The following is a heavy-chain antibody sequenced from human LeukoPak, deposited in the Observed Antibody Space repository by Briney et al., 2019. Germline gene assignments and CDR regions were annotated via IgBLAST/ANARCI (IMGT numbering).Heavy chain of an antibody. V-gene: IGHV3-30*18. J-gene: IGHJ4*02. CDR3: AKGALVSSWDYFDY. CDR1: GFTFSSYG. D-gene: IGHD6-13*01. Sequence: PGGSLRLSCAASGFTFSSYGMHWVRQAPGKGLEWVAVISYDGSNKYYADSVKGRFHIYRENSKNTLYLQMNSLRAEDTAVYYCAKGALVSSWDYFDYWGQGTLVTVS. CDR2: ISYDGSNK.